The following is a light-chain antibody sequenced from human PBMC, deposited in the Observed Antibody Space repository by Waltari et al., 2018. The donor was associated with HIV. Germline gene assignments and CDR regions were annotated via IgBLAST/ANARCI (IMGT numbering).Light chain of an antibody. V-gene: IGLV3-19*01. J-gene: IGLJ2*01. CDR3: SSRDSNGDHRVV. CDR2: GKN. CDR1: SHTSYY. Sequence: SSELTQEPAVSVALGQTVRITCQGDSHTSYYVSWYHQKPGQAPVLVIYGKNSRPSGIPDRFSGSGSGDTYSLTITGAQSEDEGDYYCSSRDSNGDHRVVFGGGTKLTVL.